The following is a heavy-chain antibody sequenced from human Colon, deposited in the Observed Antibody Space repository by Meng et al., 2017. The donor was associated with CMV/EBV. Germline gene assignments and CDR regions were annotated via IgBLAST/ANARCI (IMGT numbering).Heavy chain of an antibody. D-gene: IGHD6-19*01. CDR2: TTSDGSRT. V-gene: IGHV3-74*01. CDR1: GFTFSNSW. Sequence: CVVSGFTFSNSWMHWVRQVTGKGLVWVSYTTSDGSRTAYADSVEGRFTISRDTAENTLYLQMNSLRADDTAVYYCAVDIMPVGGTFDFWGQGALVTVSS. CDR3: AVDIMPVGGTFDF. J-gene: IGHJ4*02.